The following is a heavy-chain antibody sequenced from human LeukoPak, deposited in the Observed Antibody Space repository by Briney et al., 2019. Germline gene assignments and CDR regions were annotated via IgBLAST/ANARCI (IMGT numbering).Heavy chain of an antibody. CDR1: GFTVSSNY. CDR2: IYSGGST. Sequence: GGSLRLSCAASGFTVSSNYISWVRQAPGKGLEWVSVIYSGGSTYYADSVKGRFTISRDNSKNTLYLQMNSLRAEDTAVYYCASGDPDYYDSSGSKWDLDYWGQGTLVTVSS. V-gene: IGHV3-53*01. J-gene: IGHJ4*02. D-gene: IGHD3-22*01. CDR3: ASGDPDYYDSSGSKWDLDY.